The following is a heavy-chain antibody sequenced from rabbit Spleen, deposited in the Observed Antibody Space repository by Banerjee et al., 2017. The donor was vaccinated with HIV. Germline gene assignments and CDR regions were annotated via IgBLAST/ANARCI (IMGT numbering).Heavy chain of an antibody. CDR3: ARDLVDVIGWNFGW. CDR1: GFSFSSSYD. Sequence: QEQLEESGGGLVQPEGSLTLTCTASGFSFSSSYDISWVRQAPGKGLEWIGFIYTGNGKNYYASWAKGRFTISKTSSTTVTLQLTSLTAADTAAYFCARDLVDVIGWNFGWWGPGTLV. V-gene: IGHV1S45*01. J-gene: IGHJ4*01. CDR2: IYTGNGKN. D-gene: IGHD1-1*01.